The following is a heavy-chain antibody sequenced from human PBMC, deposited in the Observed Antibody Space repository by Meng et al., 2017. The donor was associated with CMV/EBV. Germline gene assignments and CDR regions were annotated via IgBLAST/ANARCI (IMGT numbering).Heavy chain of an antibody. Sequence: SVKVSCKASGGTFSSYAISWVRQAPGQGLKWMGGIIPILGIANYAQKFQGRVTITADKSTSTAYMELSSLRSEDTAVYYCAASSIPGYSGPDYYYGMDVWGQGTTVTVSS. CDR3: AASSIPGYSGPDYYYGMDV. J-gene: IGHJ6*02. V-gene: IGHV1-69*10. D-gene: IGHD5-12*01. CDR1: GGTFSSYA. CDR2: IIPILGIA.